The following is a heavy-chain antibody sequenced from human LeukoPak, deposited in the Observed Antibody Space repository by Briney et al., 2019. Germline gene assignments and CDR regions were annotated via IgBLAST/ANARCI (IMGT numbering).Heavy chain of an antibody. J-gene: IGHJ3*02. V-gene: IGHV1-46*01. CDR1: GYTFTSYY. CDR3: AREGAGGFGYNDAFDM. Sequence: GASVKVSCKASGYTFTSYYMHWVRQAPGQGLEWLGIFNPRGGSTTDAQKFQGRVTMTRDTSTSTVYMELTSLRSEDTAVYYCAREGAGGFGYNDAFDMWGQGTMVTVSS. D-gene: IGHD3-10*01. CDR2: FNPRGGST.